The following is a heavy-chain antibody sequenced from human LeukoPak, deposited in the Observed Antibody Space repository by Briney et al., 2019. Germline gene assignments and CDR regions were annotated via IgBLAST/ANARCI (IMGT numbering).Heavy chain of an antibody. Sequence: GGSLRLSCAASGFTFSTSAMHWVRQAPGKGLEWVAFIKFDGGTKYYAGSVKSRFTISRDNSKNTLYLQTNTLRPEDTTVYYCAGGDSYGFASWGQGTLVTVSS. V-gene: IGHV3-30*02. CDR3: AGGDSYGFAS. J-gene: IGHJ4*02. D-gene: IGHD5-18*01. CDR1: GFTFSTSA. CDR2: IKFDGGTK.